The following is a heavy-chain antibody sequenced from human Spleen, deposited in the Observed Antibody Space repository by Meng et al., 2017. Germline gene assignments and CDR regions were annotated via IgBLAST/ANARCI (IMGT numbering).Heavy chain of an antibody. Sequence: QVQRQRGGAGRLTPSGTLSLTCVFSGGSFSDYYWSWIRQPPGKGLEWIGEINHSGSTNYNPSLESRATISVDTSQNNLSLKLSSVTAADSAVYYCARGPTTMAHDFDYWGQGTLVTVSS. V-gene: IGHV4-34*01. CDR3: ARGPTTMAHDFDY. CDR1: GGSFSDYY. CDR2: INHSGST. D-gene: IGHD4-11*01. J-gene: IGHJ4*02.